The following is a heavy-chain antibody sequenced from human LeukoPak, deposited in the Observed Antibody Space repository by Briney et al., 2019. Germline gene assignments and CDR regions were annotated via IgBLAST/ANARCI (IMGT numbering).Heavy chain of an antibody. CDR1: GFTFSSYA. CDR2: ISGSGGST. V-gene: IGHV3-23*01. Sequence: PGGSLRLSCAASGFTFSSYAMSWVRQAPGKGLEWVSAISGSGGSTYYADSVKGRFTISRDNSKNTLYLQMNSLRVEDTAVYYCAKGLGESGRGYYYSFDYWGQGTLVTVSS. CDR3: AKGLGESGRGYYYSFDY. J-gene: IGHJ4*02. D-gene: IGHD3-22*01.